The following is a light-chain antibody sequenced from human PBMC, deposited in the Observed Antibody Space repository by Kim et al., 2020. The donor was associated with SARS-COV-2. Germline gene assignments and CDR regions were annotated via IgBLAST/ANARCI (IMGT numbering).Light chain of an antibody. Sequence: SYELTQPPSVSVSPGQTASISCSGDKLGDKFACWYQQKPGQSPVLVVYQDSKRPSGIPARFSGSSSGNTATLTIRGTQAMDEADYYCQTWDRSTVVFGGGTRLTVL. CDR3: QTWDRSTVV. CDR1: KLGDKF. J-gene: IGLJ3*02. CDR2: QDS. V-gene: IGLV3-1*01.